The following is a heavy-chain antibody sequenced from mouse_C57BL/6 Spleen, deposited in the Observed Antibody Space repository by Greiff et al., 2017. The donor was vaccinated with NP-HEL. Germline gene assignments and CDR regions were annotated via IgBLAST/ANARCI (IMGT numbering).Heavy chain of an antibody. CDR3: ARNGYYRYYAMDY. V-gene: IGHV3-6*01. Sequence: EVQLVESGPGLVKPSQSLSLTCSVTGYSIPSGYYWNWIRQFPGNKLEWMGYISYDGSNNYNPSLKSRISITRDTSKNQFLLKLNSVTTEDTATYYCARNGYYRYYAMDYWGQGTSVTVSS. CDR2: ISYDGSN. CDR1: GYSIPSGYY. J-gene: IGHJ4*01. D-gene: IGHD2-3*01.